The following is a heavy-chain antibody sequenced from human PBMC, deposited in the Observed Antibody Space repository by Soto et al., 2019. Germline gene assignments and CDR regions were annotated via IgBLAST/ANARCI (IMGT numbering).Heavy chain of an antibody. CDR2: IHYNGNT. CDR3: AREGNLGRWLQPLDF. D-gene: IGHD5-12*01. V-gene: IGHV4-59*01. CDR1: GGSISSYY. J-gene: IGHJ4*02. Sequence: SETLSLTCTVSGGSISSYYWSWIRQPPGKGLEWIGNIHYNGNTNYNPSLKSRVSMSVDTSKNQFSLRLISVTAADTAKYFCAREGNLGRWLQPLDFWGQGTLVTVSS.